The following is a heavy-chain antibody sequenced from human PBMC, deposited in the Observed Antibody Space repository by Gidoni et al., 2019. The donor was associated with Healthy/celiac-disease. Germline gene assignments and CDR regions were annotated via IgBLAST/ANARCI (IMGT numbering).Heavy chain of an antibody. Sequence: QVQLVESGGGVVQPGRSLRLSGAASGFTFSSFGMHWVRQAPGKGLEWVAVISYDGSNKYYADAVKGRFTISRDNSKNTLYLQMNSLRAEDTAVYYCAKDRARPYQLLSPYYFDYWGQGTLVTVSS. CDR2: ISYDGSNK. J-gene: IGHJ4*02. D-gene: IGHD2-2*01. V-gene: IGHV3-30*18. CDR1: GFTFSSFG. CDR3: AKDRARPYQLLSPYYFDY.